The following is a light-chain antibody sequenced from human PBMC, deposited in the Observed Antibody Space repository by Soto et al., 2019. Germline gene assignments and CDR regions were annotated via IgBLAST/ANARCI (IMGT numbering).Light chain of an antibody. V-gene: IGLV1-40*01. J-gene: IGLJ1*01. CDR1: SSNIGAGYD. CDR3: QSYDSSLSGYV. Sequence: QSLLTQPPSVSVAPGQRVTISCTGSSSNIGAGYDVHWYQQLPGTAPKLLIYGDINRPSGVPDRFSGSKSGTSASLAITGLQAEDEAEYYCQSYDSSLSGYVFGTGTKVTVL. CDR2: GDI.